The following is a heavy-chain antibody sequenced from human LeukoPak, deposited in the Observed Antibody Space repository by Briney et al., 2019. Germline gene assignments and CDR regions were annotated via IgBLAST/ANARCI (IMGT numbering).Heavy chain of an antibody. J-gene: IGHJ4*02. Sequence: QPSQTLSLTCTVSGGSINSFYWTWIRQPAGKGLEWIGRIYSSGSTNFNPSLKSRVTMSVDTSKNQFSLRLSSVTAADTAAYFCARENWRSKSIDFDSWGQGTLVTVSS. CDR2: IYSSGST. D-gene: IGHD6-6*01. CDR1: GGSINSFY. CDR3: ARENWRSKSIDFDS. V-gene: IGHV4-4*07.